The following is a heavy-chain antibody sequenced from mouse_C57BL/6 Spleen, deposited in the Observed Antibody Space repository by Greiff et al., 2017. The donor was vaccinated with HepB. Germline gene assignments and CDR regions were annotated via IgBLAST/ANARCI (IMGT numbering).Heavy chain of an antibody. V-gene: IGHV5-17*01. Sequence: EVQLVESGGGLVKPGGSLKLSCAASGFTFSDYGMHWVRQAPEKGLEWVAYISSGSSTIYYADTVKGRFTISRDNAKNTLFLQMTSLRSEDTAMYYCATYGSSPFAYWGQGTLVTVSA. CDR1: GFTFSDYG. D-gene: IGHD1-1*01. CDR2: ISSGSSTI. J-gene: IGHJ3*01. CDR3: ATYGSSPFAY.